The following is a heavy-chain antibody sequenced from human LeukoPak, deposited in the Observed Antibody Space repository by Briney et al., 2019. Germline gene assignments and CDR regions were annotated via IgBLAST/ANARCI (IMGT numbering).Heavy chain of an antibody. CDR2: IYYSGST. Sequence: KPSETLSLTCTVSGGSISSYYWSWIRQPPGKGLEWIGYIYYSGSTNYNPSLKSRVTISVDTSKNQFSLKLSSVTAADTAVYYCARGTKVFVDWFDPWGQGTLVTVSS. V-gene: IGHV4-59*01. CDR1: GGSISSYY. J-gene: IGHJ5*02. D-gene: IGHD2-15*01. CDR3: ARGTKVFVDWFDP.